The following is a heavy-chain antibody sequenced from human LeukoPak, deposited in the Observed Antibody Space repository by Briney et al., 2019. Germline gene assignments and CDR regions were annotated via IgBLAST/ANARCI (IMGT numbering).Heavy chain of an antibody. D-gene: IGHD3-3*01. CDR2: ISSSSSYI. V-gene: IGHV3-21*01. CDR3: ARDHYDFWSGYYWFDY. J-gene: IGHJ5*01. Sequence: GGSLRLSCAASGFTFSSYSMNWVRQAPGKGLEWVSSISSSSSYIYYADSVKGRFTISRDNAKNSLYLQMNSLRAEDTAVYYCARDHYDFWSGYYWFDYWGQGTLVTVSS. CDR1: GFTFSSYS.